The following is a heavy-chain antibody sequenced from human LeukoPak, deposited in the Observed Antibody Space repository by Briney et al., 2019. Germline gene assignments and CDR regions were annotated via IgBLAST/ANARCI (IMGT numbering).Heavy chain of an antibody. CDR3: ATIYYYDRSSPLDP. CDR2: ISAYNGNT. Sequence: ASVKVSCKTSGYSFTSYGISLVRQAPGQGLEWMGWISAYNGNTNYAQKLQGRVTMTTDTSTSTAYMELRSLRSDDTAVYYCATIYYYDRSSPLDPLGQGTLVTVSS. J-gene: IGHJ5*02. V-gene: IGHV1-18*01. CDR1: GYSFTSYG. D-gene: IGHD3-22*01.